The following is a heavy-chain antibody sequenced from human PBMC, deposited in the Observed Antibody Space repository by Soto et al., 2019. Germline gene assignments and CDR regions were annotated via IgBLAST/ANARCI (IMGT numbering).Heavy chain of an antibody. J-gene: IGHJ1*01. CDR2: INTGNGNI. CDR3: ARVTDYYDSIGYSREYLQH. D-gene: IGHD3-22*01. V-gene: IGHV1-3*04. Sequence: VSVNVACKAAGYTFSTYTRRWGRQAPGQRPEWMGWINTGNGNIRYSEKFQARVTITRDTSATTTYMELSSLRSEDTAVYYCARVTDYYDSIGYSREYLQHWGQGTRVTVS. CDR1: GYTFSTYT.